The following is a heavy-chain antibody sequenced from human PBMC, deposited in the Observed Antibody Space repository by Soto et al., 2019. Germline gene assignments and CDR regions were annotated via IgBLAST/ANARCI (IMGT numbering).Heavy chain of an antibody. V-gene: IGHV5-51*01. CDR2: IYPGDSDT. Sequence: RGESLKISCKGSEYSFASYWIGWVRQMPGKGLEWMGIIYPGDSDTRYSPSFQGQVTISADNSISTAYLQWSSLKASDTAIYYCARQVEDGYSFGYHYWGQGTPVTVSS. J-gene: IGHJ4*02. D-gene: IGHD5-18*01. CDR1: EYSFASYW. CDR3: ARQVEDGYSFGYHY.